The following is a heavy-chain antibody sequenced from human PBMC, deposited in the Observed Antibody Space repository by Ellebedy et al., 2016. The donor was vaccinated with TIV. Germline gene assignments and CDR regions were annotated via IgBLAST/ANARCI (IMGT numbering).Heavy chain of an antibody. CDR2: IYYTGST. CDR3: ARHWHHNSRADY. V-gene: IGHV4-39*01. D-gene: IGHD2/OR15-2a*01. CDR1: GDSINSATYY. J-gene: IGHJ4*02. Sequence: SETLSLTXTISGDSINSATYYWGWIRQSPETGLEWIGTIYYTGSTYYNPSLKSRVTISVDPSKNHFSLKLYSVTAADTALYYCARHWHHNSRADYWGQGTLVTVSS.